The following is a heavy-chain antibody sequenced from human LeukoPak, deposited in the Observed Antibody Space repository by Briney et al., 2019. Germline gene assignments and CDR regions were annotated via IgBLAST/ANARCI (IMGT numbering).Heavy chain of an antibody. D-gene: IGHD6-13*01. J-gene: IGHJ2*01. V-gene: IGHV3-9*01. CDR1: GFMFNDYA. CDR2: ISWNSGNM. Sequence: GGSLRLSCAPSGFMFNDYALHWVRQAPGKGLEWVSSISWNSGNMYYVDSVKGRFTISRDNAKNSLSLQMNSLKPGDTALYYCAKGPGLGAGKRYLDLWGRGTLVIVSS. CDR3: AKGPGLGAGKRYLDL.